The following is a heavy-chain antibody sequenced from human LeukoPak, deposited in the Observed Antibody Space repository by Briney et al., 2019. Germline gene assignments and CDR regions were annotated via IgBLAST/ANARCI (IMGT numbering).Heavy chain of an antibody. CDR1: GFTFRSYD. Sequence: PGGSLRLSCAASGFTFRSYDIHWVRQAPGKGLEWVALISYDGSHKYYADLVQGRFTISRDNSKNTVYLQMNSLRVEDTAVYYCAKADDGNYPPHYWGQGTLVTVSS. V-gene: IGHV3-30*18. D-gene: IGHD1-7*01. CDR3: AKADDGNYPPHY. J-gene: IGHJ4*02. CDR2: ISYDGSHK.